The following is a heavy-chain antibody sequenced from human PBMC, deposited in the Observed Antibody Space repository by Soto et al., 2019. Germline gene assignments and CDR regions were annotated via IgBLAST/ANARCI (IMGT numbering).Heavy chain of an antibody. V-gene: IGHV4-39*01. CDR3: ARQLGHDFWSGPGLYYYMDV. D-gene: IGHD3-3*01. J-gene: IGHJ6*03. CDR1: GGSISSSSYY. Sequence: SETLSLTCTVSGGSISSSSYYWGWIRQPPGKGLEWIGSIYYSGSTYYNPSLESRVTISVDTSKNQFSLKLSSVTAADTAVYYCARQLGHDFWSGPGLYYYMDVWGKGTTVTVSS. CDR2: IYYSGST.